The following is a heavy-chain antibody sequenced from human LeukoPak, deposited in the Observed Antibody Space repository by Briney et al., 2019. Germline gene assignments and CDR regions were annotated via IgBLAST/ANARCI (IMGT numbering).Heavy chain of an antibody. J-gene: IGHJ4*02. CDR1: GGSFSGYY. Sequence: SETLSLTCAVYGGSFSGYYWSWIRQPPGKGLEWIGEINHSGSTNYNPSLKSRVTISVDTSKNQFSLKLSSVTAADTAVYYCARGILRHYYDSSGYLDYWGQGTLVTVSS. V-gene: IGHV4-34*01. CDR2: INHSGST. CDR3: ARGILRHYYDSSGYLDY. D-gene: IGHD3-22*01.